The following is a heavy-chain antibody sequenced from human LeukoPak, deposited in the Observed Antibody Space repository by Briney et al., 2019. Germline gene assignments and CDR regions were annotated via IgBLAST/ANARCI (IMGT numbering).Heavy chain of an antibody. CDR3: ARHYPRGAFDI. CDR2: IHYSGST. Sequence: SETLSLTCTVSGGSISSSSYYWGWIRQPPGKGLEWIGSIHYSGSTYYNPSLKSRVTISVDTSKNQFSLKLSSVTAADTAVYYCARHYPRGAFDIWGQGTMVTVSS. CDR1: GGSISSSSYY. V-gene: IGHV4-39*01. D-gene: IGHD3-10*01. J-gene: IGHJ3*02.